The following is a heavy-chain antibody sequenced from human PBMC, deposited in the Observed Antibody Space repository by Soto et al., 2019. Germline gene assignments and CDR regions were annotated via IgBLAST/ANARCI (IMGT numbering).Heavy chain of an antibody. Sequence: GGSLRLSCAASGFTFDDYTMHWVRQAPGKGLEWVSLISWDGGSTYYAGSGKGRFTISRDNSKNSLYLQMNSLRTEDTALYYCAKDMGSGSYYYYYYYGMDVWGQGTTVTVSS. CDR1: GFTFDDYT. V-gene: IGHV3-43*01. D-gene: IGHD3-10*01. CDR3: AKDMGSGSYYYYYYYGMDV. CDR2: ISWDGGST. J-gene: IGHJ6*02.